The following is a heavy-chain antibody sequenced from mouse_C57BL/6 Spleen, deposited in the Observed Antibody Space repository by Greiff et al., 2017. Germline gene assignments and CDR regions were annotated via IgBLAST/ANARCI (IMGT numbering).Heavy chain of an antibody. Sequence: EVQGVESGEGLVKPGGSLKLSCAASGFTFSSYAMSWVRQTPEKRLEWVAYFSSGGDYIYYADTVKGRFTIPSDNARNTLYLQMSSLKSEDTAVYYCTRDEGADGYYFDYWGQGTTLTVSA. CDR3: TRDEGADGYYFDY. CDR1: GFTFSSYA. CDR2: FSSGGDYI. V-gene: IGHV5-9-1*02. D-gene: IGHD2-3*01. J-gene: IGHJ2*01.